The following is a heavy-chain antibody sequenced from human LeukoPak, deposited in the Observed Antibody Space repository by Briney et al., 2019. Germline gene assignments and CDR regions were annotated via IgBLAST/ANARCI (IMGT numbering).Heavy chain of an antibody. D-gene: IGHD6-6*01. V-gene: IGHV4-30-2*02. CDR1: GGSISSGGYY. CDR3: ARYLYSSSSFGVFDY. Sequence: PSETLSPTCTVSGGSISSGGYYWSWIRQPPGKGLEWIGYIYHSGSTYYNPSLKSRVTISVDTSKNQFSLKLSSVTAADTAVYYCARYLYSSSSFGVFDYWGQGTLVTVSS. CDR2: IYHSGST. J-gene: IGHJ4*02.